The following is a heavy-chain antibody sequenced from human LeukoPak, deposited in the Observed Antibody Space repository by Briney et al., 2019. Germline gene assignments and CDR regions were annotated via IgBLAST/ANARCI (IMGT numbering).Heavy chain of an antibody. D-gene: IGHD2-2*01. J-gene: IGHJ4*02. CDR1: GFTFSSYV. CDR3: AKDGYPLGYCSSTSCPYYFNY. V-gene: IGHV3-30*18. Sequence: GGSLRLSCAASGFTFSSYVMHWVRRAPGKGLEWVAVISYDGSDKYYADSVKGRFTISRDNSKNTLYLQMNSLRTEDTAVYYCAKDGYPLGYCSSTSCPYYFNYWGQGTLVTVSS. CDR2: ISYDGSDK.